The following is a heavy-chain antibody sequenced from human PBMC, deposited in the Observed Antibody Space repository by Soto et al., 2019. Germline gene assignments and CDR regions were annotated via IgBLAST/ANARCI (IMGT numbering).Heavy chain of an antibody. CDR1: GGSISSYY. D-gene: IGHD3-10*01. Sequence: SETLSLTCTVSGGSISSYYWSWIRQPPGKGLEWIGYLSYIGSTDYSPSLKSRVTISIDTSKNQFSLKMSSVTAADTAIYFCARYNGESGFDCWGQGALVTVSS. CDR3: ARYNGESGFDC. J-gene: IGHJ4*02. V-gene: IGHV4-59*01. CDR2: LSYIGST.